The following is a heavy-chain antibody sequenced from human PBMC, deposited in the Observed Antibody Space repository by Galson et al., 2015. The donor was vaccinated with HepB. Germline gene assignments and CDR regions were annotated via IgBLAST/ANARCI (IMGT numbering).Heavy chain of an antibody. J-gene: IGHJ3*02. CDR3: AKDRGDSGSYGAFDI. Sequence: SLRLSCAASGFTFDDYAMHWVRQAPGKGLEWVSGISWNSGSIGYADSVKGRFTISRDNAKNSLYLQMNSLRAEDTALYYCAKDRGDSGSYGAFDIWGQGTMVTVSS. CDR1: GFTFDDYA. CDR2: ISWNSGSI. D-gene: IGHD1-26*01. V-gene: IGHV3-9*01.